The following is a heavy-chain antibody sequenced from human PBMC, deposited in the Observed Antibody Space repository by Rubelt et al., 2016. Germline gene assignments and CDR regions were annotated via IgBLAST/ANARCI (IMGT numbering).Heavy chain of an antibody. J-gene: IGHJ4*02. CDR2: INTNTGNP. Sequence: LVQSGAEVKKPGSSVKVSCKASGGTFSSYAISWVRQAPGQGLEWMGRINTNTGNPTYAQGFTGRFVFSLDTSVSTAYLQISSLKAEDTAVYYCARAYYYDSSALTWAFDYWGQGTLVTVSS. V-gene: IGHV7-4-1*02. CDR1: GGTFSSYA. D-gene: IGHD3-22*01. CDR3: ARAYYYDSSALTWAFDY.